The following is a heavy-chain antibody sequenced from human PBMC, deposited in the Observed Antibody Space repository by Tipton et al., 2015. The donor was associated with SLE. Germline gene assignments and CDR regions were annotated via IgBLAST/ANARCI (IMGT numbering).Heavy chain of an antibody. D-gene: IGHD1-26*01. CDR3: ARDGSGSYYAY. CDR1: GFMLSDGYA. Sequence: SLRLSCVASGFMLSDGYAMHWVRQAPGKGLEWVAIMSFDGSKIHYVDSVKGRFTISRDNAKNSLYLQMNSLRAEDTAVYYCARDGSGSYYAYWGQGALVTVSS. J-gene: IGHJ4*02. CDR2: MSFDGSKI. V-gene: IGHV3-30*04.